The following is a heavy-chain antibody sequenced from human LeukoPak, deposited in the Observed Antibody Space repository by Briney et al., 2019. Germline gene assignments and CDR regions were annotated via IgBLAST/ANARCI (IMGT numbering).Heavy chain of an antibody. CDR1: GGSINNYY. CDR2: IYYRGNT. Sequence: SETLSLTCTVSGGSINNYYWSWIRQPPGKGLEWIGYIYYRGNTNYNPSLKSRVTISVDTSKNQFSLKLSSVIAADTAVYYCARHFYDFNKAFDVWGQGTMVTVSS. V-gene: IGHV4-59*08. D-gene: IGHD5/OR15-5a*01. CDR3: ARHFYDFNKAFDV. J-gene: IGHJ3*01.